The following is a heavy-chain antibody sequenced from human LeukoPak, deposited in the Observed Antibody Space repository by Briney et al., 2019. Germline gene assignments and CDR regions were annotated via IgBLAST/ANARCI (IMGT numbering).Heavy chain of an antibody. CDR2: IYYSGST. CDR1: GGSISSYY. CDR3: ARVGAHREPTFDY. V-gene: IGHV4-59*01. J-gene: IGHJ4*02. Sequence: SETLSLTCTVSGGSISSYYWSWIRQPPGKGLEWIGYIYYSGSTNYNPSLKSRVTISVDTSKNQFSLELSSVTAADTAVYYCARVGAHREPTFDYWGQGTLVTVSS. D-gene: IGHD1-14*01.